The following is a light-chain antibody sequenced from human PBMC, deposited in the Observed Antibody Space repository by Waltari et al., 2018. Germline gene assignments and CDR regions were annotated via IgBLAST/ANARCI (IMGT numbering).Light chain of an antibody. CDR2: GSH. CDR3: QQYHYWPPYT. J-gene: IGKJ2*01. CDR1: QAIDRR. V-gene: IGKV3-15*01. Sequence: EIVMTQSPATLSVSPGDRATLTCRARQAIDRRIAWYQQRPGQAPGLLIFGSHVRASGVPARFSGSGSGTEFTLTISSLQAEDFALYYCQQYHYWPPYTFGQGTRLQI.